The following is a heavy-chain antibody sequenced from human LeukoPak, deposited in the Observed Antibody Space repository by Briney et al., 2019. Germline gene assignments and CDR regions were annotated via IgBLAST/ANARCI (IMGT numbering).Heavy chain of an antibody. J-gene: IGHJ4*02. V-gene: IGHV3-72*01. Sequence: GGSLRLSCAVSGFTLSDHNMDWVRQAPGKGLEWVGRTTNKAHSYTTEYAASVKGRFTISRDDSQNSLYLQMNSLKTEDTAVYYCTRAPSGLDYWGQGILVTVSS. CDR3: TRAPSGLDY. CDR1: GFTLSDHN. CDR2: TTNKAHSYTT. D-gene: IGHD2-15*01.